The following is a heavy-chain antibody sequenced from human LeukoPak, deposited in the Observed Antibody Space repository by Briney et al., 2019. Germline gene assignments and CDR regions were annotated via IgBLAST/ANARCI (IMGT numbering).Heavy chain of an antibody. J-gene: IGHJ3*02. V-gene: IGHV1-46*01. CDR1: GYTFTSYY. CDR2: INPSGGST. Sequence: GASVKVSCKASGYTFTSYYMHWVRQAPGQGLEWMGIINPSGGSTSYAQKFQGRVTMTRDTSTSTVYMELSSLRSEDTAVYYCARPWVMGARADAFDIWGQGTMVTVSS. D-gene: IGHD1-26*01. CDR3: ARPWVMGARADAFDI.